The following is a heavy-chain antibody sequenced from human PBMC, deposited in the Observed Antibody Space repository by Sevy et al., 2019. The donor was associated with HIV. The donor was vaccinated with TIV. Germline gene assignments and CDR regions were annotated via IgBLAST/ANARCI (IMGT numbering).Heavy chain of an antibody. V-gene: IGHV5-51*01. D-gene: IGHD3-3*01. CDR2: IYPGDSDT. CDR3: AGPSRITIFGVVIKGRGAFDI. CDR1: GYSFTSYW. Sequence: GESLKISCKGSGYSFTSYWIGWVRQMPGKGLEWMGIIYPGDSDTRYSPSFQGQVTISADKSISTAYLQWGSLKASDTAMYYCAGPSRITIFGVVIKGRGAFDIWGQGTMVTVSS. J-gene: IGHJ3*02.